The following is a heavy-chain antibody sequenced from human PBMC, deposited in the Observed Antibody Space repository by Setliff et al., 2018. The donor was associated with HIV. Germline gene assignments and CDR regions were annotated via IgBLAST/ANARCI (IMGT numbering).Heavy chain of an antibody. CDR1: GGSFSGYY. V-gene: IGHV4-34*01. J-gene: IGHJ4*02. CDR3: ARAASYYDSSGYSGNYFDY. Sequence: KPSETLSLTCAVYGGSFSGYYWSWIRQPPGKGLEWIGEINHSGSTNYNPSLKSRVTILVDTSKNQFSLTLSSVTAADTAVYYCARAASYYDSSGYSGNYFDYWGQGTLVTVSS. CDR2: INHSGST. D-gene: IGHD3-22*01.